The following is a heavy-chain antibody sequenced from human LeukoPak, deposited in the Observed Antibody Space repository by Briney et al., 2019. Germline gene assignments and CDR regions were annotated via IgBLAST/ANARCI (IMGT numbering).Heavy chain of an antibody. V-gene: IGHV3-53*01. CDR1: GFTFSTYW. D-gene: IGHD3-9*01. CDR2: IYDGGST. J-gene: IGHJ3*02. Sequence: AGSLILSCAASGFTFSTYWMHWVRQAPGKGLEWVSVIYDGGSTDYSDSVKSRFTISRDNSKSTLYLKMNSLRAEDTAVYYCARDNYILTGYYNAFDIWGQGTLVTVSS. CDR3: ARDNYILTGYYNAFDI.